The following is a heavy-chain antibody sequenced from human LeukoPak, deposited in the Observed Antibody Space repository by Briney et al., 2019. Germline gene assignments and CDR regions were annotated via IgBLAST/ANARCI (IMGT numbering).Heavy chain of an antibody. D-gene: IGHD3-10*01. CDR3: ARHGPRRYYGSGSYSYYYYYYMDV. CDR1: GGSISSSSYY. CDR2: IYYSGST. J-gene: IGHJ6*03. V-gene: IGHV4-39*01. Sequence: SETLSLTCTVSGGSISSSSYYWGWIRQPPGKGLEWIGSIYYSGSTYYNPSLKSRVTISVDTSKNQFSLKLSSVTAADTAVYYCARHGPRRYYGSGSYSYYYYYYMDVWGKGTTVTISS.